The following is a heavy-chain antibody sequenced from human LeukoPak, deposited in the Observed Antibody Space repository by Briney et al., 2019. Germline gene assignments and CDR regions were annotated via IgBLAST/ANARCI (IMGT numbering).Heavy chain of an antibody. CDR1: GYTFTGYY. CDR2: INPNSGGT. D-gene: IGHD6-13*01. CDR3: ARSAESSSWVEFDY. V-gene: IGHV1-2*02. J-gene: IGHJ4*02. Sequence: ASVKVSCKASGYTFTGYYMHWVRQAPGQGLEWMGWINPNSGGTNYAQKFQVRGTMTRDTSISTAYMELSRLRSDDTAVYYCARSAESSSWVEFDYWGQGTLVTVSS.